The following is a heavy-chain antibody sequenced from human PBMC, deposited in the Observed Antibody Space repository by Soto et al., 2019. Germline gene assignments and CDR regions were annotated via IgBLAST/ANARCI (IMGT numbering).Heavy chain of an antibody. Sequence: GGSLRLSCAASGFSFSSYAMSWVRQAPGKGLEWVSGISGGGGSTYYAVSVKGRFTISRDNSKNTLYLQMNSLRAEDTAVYYCARDKRDLRFLEWSYYFAYWGQGTLVTSPQ. D-gene: IGHD3-3*01. CDR2: ISGGGGST. CDR1: GFSFSSYA. V-gene: IGHV3-23*01. J-gene: IGHJ4*02. CDR3: ARDKRDLRFLEWSYYFAY.